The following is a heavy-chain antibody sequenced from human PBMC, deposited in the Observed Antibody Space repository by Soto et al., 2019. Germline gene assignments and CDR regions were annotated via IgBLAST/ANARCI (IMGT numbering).Heavy chain of an antibody. CDR3: ARMGPRAARPSY. D-gene: IGHD6-6*01. J-gene: IGHJ4*02. CDR1: GFTFSDYD. CDR2: VSSSGTTM. Sequence: QVQLAESGGGLVEPGGYLRISCAASGFTFSDYDMSWIRQSPGKGLEWVSFVSSSGTTMYFADSVKGRFTISRDNAKNFLYLQMNSLRAEDTAVYYCARMGPRAARPSYWGQGTLVTVSS. V-gene: IGHV3-11*01.